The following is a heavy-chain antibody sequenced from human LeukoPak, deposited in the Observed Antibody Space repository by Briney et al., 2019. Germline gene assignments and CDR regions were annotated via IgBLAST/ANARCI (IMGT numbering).Heavy chain of an antibody. CDR2: IWHDGSNK. CDR3: ARDGSYYYDSSWFDY. J-gene: IGHJ4*02. CDR1: GFTFSSYG. V-gene: IGHV3-33*01. D-gene: IGHD3-22*01. Sequence: PGGSLRLSCAASGFTFSSYGMHWVRQAPGKGLEWVAVIWHDGSNKYYADSVKGRFTISRDNSKNTLYLQMNSLRAEDTAVYYCARDGSYYYDSSWFDYWGQGTLVTVSS.